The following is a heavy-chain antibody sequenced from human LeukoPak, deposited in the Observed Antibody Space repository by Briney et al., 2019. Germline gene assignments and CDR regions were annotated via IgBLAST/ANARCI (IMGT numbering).Heavy chain of an antibody. V-gene: IGHV3-21*05. CDR2: ISSSSSYI. CDR1: GFTFSRYS. CDR3: ARDSLWYRLAGYYYYMDV. Sequence: GGSLRLSCAASGFTFSRYSMNWVRQAPGKGLEWVSYISSSSSYIYYADSVKGRFTISRDNAKNSLYLQMNSLRAEDTAVYYCARDSLWYRLAGYYYYMDVWGKGTTVTVSS. D-gene: IGHD3-10*01. J-gene: IGHJ6*03.